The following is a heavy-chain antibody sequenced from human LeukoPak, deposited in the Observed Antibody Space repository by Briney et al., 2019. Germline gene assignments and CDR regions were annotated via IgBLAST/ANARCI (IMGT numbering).Heavy chain of an antibody. CDR1: GGSISSSSYY. CDR2: IYYSGST. D-gene: IGHD6-19*01. CDR3: ARLGSSGWYYFDY. V-gene: IGHV4-39*01. Sequence: SETLSLTCTVSGGSISSSSYYWGWISQPPGKGLEWIGSIYYSGSTYYNPSLKSRVTISVDTSKNQFSLKLSSVTAAGTAVYYCARLGSSGWYYFDYWGQGTLVTVSS. J-gene: IGHJ4*02.